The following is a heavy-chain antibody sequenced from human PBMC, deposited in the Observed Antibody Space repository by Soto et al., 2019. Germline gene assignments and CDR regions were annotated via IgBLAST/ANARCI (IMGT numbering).Heavy chain of an antibody. V-gene: IGHV1-69*13. CDR1: GGTFSSYA. Sequence: GASVKVSCKASGGTFSSYAISWVRQAPGQGLEWMGGIIPIFGTANYAQKFQGRVTITADESTSTAYMELSSLRSEDTAVYYCAESYPHNAFDIWGQGTMVTVSS. CDR3: AESYPHNAFDI. CDR2: IIPIFGTA. J-gene: IGHJ3*02.